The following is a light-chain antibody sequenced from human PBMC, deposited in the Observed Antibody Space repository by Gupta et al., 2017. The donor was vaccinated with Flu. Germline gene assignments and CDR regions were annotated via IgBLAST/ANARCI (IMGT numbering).Light chain of an antibody. CDR3: QAGDSSTAV. J-gene: IGLJ2*01. V-gene: IGLV3-1*01. Sequence: SSELPQPPSVSVSPGQTASITCSGDKLGDKYACWYQQKPGQSPVLVIYKDSKRPAGIPERFSGSNSGNTATLTIRGTQARDEDDYYCQAGDSSTAVFGGGTKLTVL. CDR2: KDS. CDR1: KLGDKY.